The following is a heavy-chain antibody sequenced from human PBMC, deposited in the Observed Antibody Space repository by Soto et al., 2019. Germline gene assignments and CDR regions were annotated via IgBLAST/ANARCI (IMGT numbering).Heavy chain of an antibody. J-gene: IGHJ6*02. CDR2: ISGSGVGT. Sequence: GGSLRLSCAASGFTFSNYAMSWVRQAPGKGLEWVSSISGSGVGTYYADSVKGRFTISRDNSKTTLYLQMNSLRADDTAAYYCAKSQIGSTWSVYYAMDVWGQGNTVNVS. CDR1: GFTFSNYA. D-gene: IGHD3-3*01. V-gene: IGHV3-23*01. CDR3: AKSQIGSTWSVYYAMDV.